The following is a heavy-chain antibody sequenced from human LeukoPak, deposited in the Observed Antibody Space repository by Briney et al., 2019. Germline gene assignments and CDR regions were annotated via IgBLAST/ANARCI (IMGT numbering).Heavy chain of an antibody. D-gene: IGHD3-22*01. CDR1: GFTFSDYY. CDR3: ARDHLYYYDSSGHFDY. CDR2: ISSSGSTI. Sequence: AGSLRLSCAASGFTFSDYYRSWMRQAPGKGLEWISYISSSGSTIYYADSVKGRFTISRDNAKNSLYLQMNSLRAEDTAVYYCARDHLYYYDSSGHFDYWGQGTLVTVSS. J-gene: IGHJ4*02. V-gene: IGHV3-11*04.